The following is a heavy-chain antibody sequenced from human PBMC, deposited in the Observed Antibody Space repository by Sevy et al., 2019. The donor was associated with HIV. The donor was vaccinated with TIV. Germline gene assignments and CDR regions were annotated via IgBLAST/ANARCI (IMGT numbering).Heavy chain of an antibody. CDR3: ASDPTIFVLVRGYCDY. Sequence: GGSLRLSCAASGFPFGTYAMHWVRQAPGKGLEWLGVISNEGNVYHSADSVKGRFTISRDNSRNTLSLQMNNLRVEDTAVYYCASDPTIFVLVRGYCDYWGQGTLVTVSS. V-gene: IGHV3-30-3*01. CDR2: ISNEGNVY. CDR1: GFPFGTYA. J-gene: IGHJ4*02. D-gene: IGHD2-8*01.